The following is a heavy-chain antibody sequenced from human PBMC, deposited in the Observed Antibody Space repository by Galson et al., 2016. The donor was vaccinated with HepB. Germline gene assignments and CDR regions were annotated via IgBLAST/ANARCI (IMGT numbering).Heavy chain of an antibody. Sequence: LRLSCAASGFTFSTSWTHWVRQAPGKGLEWIGSIYYNGRTYYNPSLKSRVTISVDTSKNQSSLKLSSVTAADTAVYYCASLNWGATSGWFDPWGQGTLVTVSS. D-gene: IGHD1-26*01. CDR1: GFTFSTSW. CDR2: IYYNGRT. CDR3: ASLNWGATSGWFDP. J-gene: IGHJ5*02. V-gene: IGHV4-39*01.